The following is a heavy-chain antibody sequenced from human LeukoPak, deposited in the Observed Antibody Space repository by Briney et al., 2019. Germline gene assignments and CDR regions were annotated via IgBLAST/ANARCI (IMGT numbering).Heavy chain of an antibody. CDR2: IYYSGST. Sequence: SETLSLVCTLSGGSISSSSYYWGWIRQPPGKGLEWIGSIYYSGSTYYNPSLKSRVTISVDTSKNQFSLKLSSVTAADTAVYYCARRRRGFDLGGQGTLVTASS. V-gene: IGHV4-39*01. CDR1: GGSISSSSYY. CDR3: ARRRRGFDL. D-gene: IGHD3-10*01. J-gene: IGHJ4*02.